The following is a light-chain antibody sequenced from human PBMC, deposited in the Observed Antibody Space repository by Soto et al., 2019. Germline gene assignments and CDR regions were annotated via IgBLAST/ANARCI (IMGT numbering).Light chain of an antibody. CDR1: QAVNTR. CDR2: LAS. Sequence: EIVLTQSPATLSSFPGDRVTLSCRASQAVNTRLAWYQHKPGQAPRLLIYLASNRAAGVPARFSGSGSGTDFTLTISDVEPEDFAVYYCQQRSIWPLTFGGGTKVEIK. J-gene: IGKJ4*01. CDR3: QQRSIWPLT. V-gene: IGKV3-11*01.